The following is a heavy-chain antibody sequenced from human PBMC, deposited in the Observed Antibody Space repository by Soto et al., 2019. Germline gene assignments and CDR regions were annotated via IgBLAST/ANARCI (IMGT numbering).Heavy chain of an antibody. CDR1: GFTFSSYA. Sequence: HPGGSLRLSCAACGFTFSSYAMSWVRQAPGKGLEWVSAISGSGGSTYYADSVKGRFTISRDNSKNTLYLQMNSLRAEDTAVYYCAKVRGYCSSTSCSITLFDYWGQGTLVTVSS. D-gene: IGHD2-2*01. CDR2: ISGSGGST. CDR3: AKVRGYCSSTSCSITLFDY. J-gene: IGHJ4*02. V-gene: IGHV3-23*01.